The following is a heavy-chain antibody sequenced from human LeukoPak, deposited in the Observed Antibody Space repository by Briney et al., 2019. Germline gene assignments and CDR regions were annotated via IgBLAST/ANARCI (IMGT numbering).Heavy chain of an antibody. J-gene: IGHJ3*02. CDR2: TNAGNGNT. V-gene: IGHV1-3*01. Sequence: ASVKVSCKASGYTFTIYAMHWVRQAPGQRLEWMGWTNAGNGNTKYSQKFQGRVTITRDTPASTAYMELSSLRSEDTAVYYCAREGLLLERAFDIWGQGTMVTVSS. D-gene: IGHD1-26*01. CDR1: GYTFTIYA. CDR3: AREGLLLERAFDI.